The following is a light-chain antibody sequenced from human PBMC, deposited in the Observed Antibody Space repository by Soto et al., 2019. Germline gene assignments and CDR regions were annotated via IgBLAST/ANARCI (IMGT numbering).Light chain of an antibody. CDR1: SSDVGGYDF. CDR2: DVS. V-gene: IGLV2-14*03. J-gene: IGLJ1*01. Sequence: QYVLTQPASVSGSPGQSITISCTGSSSDVGGYDFVSWYQHHPGKAPRLMIFDVSNRPSAVSNRFSGSKSGNTASLTISGLQAEDEGDYYCASYTSRSTLVFGTGTKLTVL. CDR3: ASYTSRSTLV.